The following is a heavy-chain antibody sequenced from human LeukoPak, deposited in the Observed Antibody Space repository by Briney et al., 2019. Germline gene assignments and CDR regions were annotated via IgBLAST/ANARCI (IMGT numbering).Heavy chain of an antibody. CDR1: GFTFSNFG. CDR2: ILYDGYNE. J-gene: IGHJ4*02. CDR3: ARYYGDYVPLDS. Sequence: GGSLRLSCAAAGFTFSNFGMHWVRQAPGKGLEWVAVILYDGYNEYYADSVKGRFTISRDNSRSTLYLQMNSLRAEDTAVYYCARYYGDYVPLDSWGQGTLVTVSS. V-gene: IGHV3-30*03. D-gene: IGHD4-17*01.